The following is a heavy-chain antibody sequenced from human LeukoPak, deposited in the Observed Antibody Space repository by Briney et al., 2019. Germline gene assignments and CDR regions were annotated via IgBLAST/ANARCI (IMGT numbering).Heavy chain of an antibody. J-gene: IGHJ4*02. V-gene: IGHV3-30-3*01. CDR3: ARDLIVVVPATPPVDFR. CDR1: GFTFSSYA. Sequence: PGRSLRLSCAASGFTFSSYAMHWVRQAPGKGLDWVAVISYDGSNKYYADSVKGRFTISRDNSKNTLYLQMNSLRAEGTAVYYCARDLIVVVPATPPVDFRWGQGTLVTVSS. D-gene: IGHD2-2*01. CDR2: ISYDGSNK.